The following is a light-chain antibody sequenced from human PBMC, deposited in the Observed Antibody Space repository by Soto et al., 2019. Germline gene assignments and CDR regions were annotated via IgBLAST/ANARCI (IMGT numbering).Light chain of an antibody. J-gene: IGLJ2*01. CDR2: EGG. CDR3: CSFALRSTLI. CDR1: SSDVGNYNL. V-gene: IGLV2-23*01. Sequence: QSALTQPASVSGSPGQSITISYTGTSSDVGNYNLVSWYQQYPGKAPKLMIYEGGKRPSGVSNRFSGSKSGNTASLTISGLQAEDEADYYCCSFALRSTLIFGGGTQLTVL.